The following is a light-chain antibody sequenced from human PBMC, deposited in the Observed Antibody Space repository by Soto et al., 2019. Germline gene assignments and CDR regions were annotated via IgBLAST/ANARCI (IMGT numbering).Light chain of an antibody. V-gene: IGKV3-20*01. J-gene: IGKJ2*01. CDR1: QSVSSSY. CDR2: GAS. CDR3: QQYGSSP. Sequence: PGERATLSCRASQSVSSSYLAWYQQKPGQALRLLIYGASSRATGIPDRFSGSGSGTDFTLTISRLEPEDFAVYYCQQYGSSPFGQGTKLEIK.